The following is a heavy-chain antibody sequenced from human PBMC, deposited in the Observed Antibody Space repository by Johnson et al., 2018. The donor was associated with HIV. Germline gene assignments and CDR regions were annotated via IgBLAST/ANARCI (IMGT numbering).Heavy chain of an antibody. D-gene: IGHD1-14*01. CDR2: IKPDGSEK. V-gene: IGHV3-7*05. CDR3: ARDGNAFDI. Sequence: VQLVESGGGVVQPGRSLRLSCAASGFTFSSYAMHWVRQAPGKGLEWVANIKPDGSEKYYVDSVKGRFTISRDNAKNSLYLQMNSLRAEDTAVYYCARDGNAFDIWGQGTMVTVSS. J-gene: IGHJ3*02. CDR1: GFTFSSYA.